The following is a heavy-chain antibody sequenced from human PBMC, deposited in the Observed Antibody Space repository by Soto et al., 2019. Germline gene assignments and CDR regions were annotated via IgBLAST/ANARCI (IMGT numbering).Heavy chain of an antibody. J-gene: IGHJ6*03. Sequence: SETLCLTCAVYGGSCSDHYWSWIRQPPGKGLEWIGEINHSGSTNYNPSLKSRVTISVDTSKNQFSLKLSSVTAADTAVYYCARLYGSGSYYTNYYYYSYLDVWGKGTTVTVSS. D-gene: IGHD3-10*01. CDR1: GGSCSDHY. V-gene: IGHV4-34*01. CDR3: ARLYGSGSYYTNYYYYSYLDV. CDR2: INHSGST.